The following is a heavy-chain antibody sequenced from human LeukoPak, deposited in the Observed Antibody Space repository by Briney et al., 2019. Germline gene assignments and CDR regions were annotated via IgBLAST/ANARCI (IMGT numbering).Heavy chain of an antibody. Sequence: GGSLRLSCAASGFTFSSYEMNWVRQAPGEGLEWVSYISSSGDTIYYGDSVKGRFTISRDNAKNSLYLQMNSLRAEDTAVYYCARAASSGWLSNYWXXGTXVTVS. V-gene: IGHV3-48*03. D-gene: IGHD6-19*01. J-gene: IGHJ4*02. CDR2: ISSSGDTI. CDR1: GFTFSSYE. CDR3: ARAASSGWLSNY.